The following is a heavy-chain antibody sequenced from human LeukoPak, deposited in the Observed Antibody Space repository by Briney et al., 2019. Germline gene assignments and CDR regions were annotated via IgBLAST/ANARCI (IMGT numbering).Heavy chain of an antibody. J-gene: IGHJ4*02. Sequence: GGSLRLSCAASGFTFSSYWMSWVRQAPGKGLEWVANIKQDGSEKYYVDSVKGRFTISRDNAKKSLYLQMNSLRAEDTAVYHCAREGRESSDYDYWGQGTLVAVSS. CDR3: AREGRESSDYDY. V-gene: IGHV3-7*01. D-gene: IGHD3-22*01. CDR1: GFTFSSYW. CDR2: IKQDGSEK.